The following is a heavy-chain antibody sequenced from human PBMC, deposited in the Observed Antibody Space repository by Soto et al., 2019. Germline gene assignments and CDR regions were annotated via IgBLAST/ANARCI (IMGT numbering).Heavy chain of an antibody. D-gene: IGHD1-20*01. J-gene: IGHJ4*02. V-gene: IGHV4-39*01. CDR1: GASIYSSSYS. Sequence: QVQLQESGPGLVKPSETLSLTCTVSGASIYSSSYSWGWIRQPPGKGLEWIGSIYYSGSTSYNPSLKSRVTISVDTSKSQFSLKLTSVTAADTAVFYCARQTNSRGNNRFFDYWGQGTLVTVSS. CDR3: ARQTNSRGNNRFFDY. CDR2: IYYSGST.